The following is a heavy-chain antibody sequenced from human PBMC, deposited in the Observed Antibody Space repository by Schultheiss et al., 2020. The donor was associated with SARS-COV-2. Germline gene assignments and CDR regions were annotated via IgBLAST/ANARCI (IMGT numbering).Heavy chain of an antibody. Sequence: SVKVSCKASRYTFTSYYMHWVRQAPGQGLEWMGGIIPIFGTTNYAQKFQGRVTITADESTTTAYMELTSLRSEDTSVYYCAAVTWTSGSYRDYWGQGTLVTVSS. V-gene: IGHV1-69*13. CDR1: RYTFTSYY. J-gene: IGHJ4*02. CDR3: AAVTWTSGSYRDY. CDR2: IIPIFGTT. D-gene: IGHD3-16*02.